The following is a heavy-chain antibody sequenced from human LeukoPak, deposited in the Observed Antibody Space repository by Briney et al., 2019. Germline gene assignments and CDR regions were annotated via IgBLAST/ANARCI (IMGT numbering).Heavy chain of an antibody. V-gene: IGHV3-48*01. CDR2: ISSSSSTI. CDR3: ARDWRWSFDY. D-gene: IGHD5-24*01. CDR1: GFTFSSYS. Sequence: GGSLRLSCAASGFTFSSYSMNWVRQAPGKGLEWVSYISSSSSTIYYADSVKGRFTISRDNAKNSLYLQMNSLRAEDTAVYFCARDWRWSFDYWGQGALVTVSS. J-gene: IGHJ4*02.